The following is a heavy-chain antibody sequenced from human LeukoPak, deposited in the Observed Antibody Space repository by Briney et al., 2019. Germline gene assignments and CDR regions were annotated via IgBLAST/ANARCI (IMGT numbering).Heavy chain of an antibody. CDR1: GFTFSSYG. J-gene: IGHJ4*02. Sequence: GGSLRLSCAASGFTFSSYGMHWVRQTPDKGLEWVAFSSYDGRKEYYADSVKGRFTISRDNAKNTLYLQMDSLRASDTALFYCAKGRSRFDSTWYYFDSWGRGALVTVSS. V-gene: IGHV3-30*18. D-gene: IGHD6-13*01. CDR2: SSYDGRKE. CDR3: AKGRSRFDSTWYYFDS.